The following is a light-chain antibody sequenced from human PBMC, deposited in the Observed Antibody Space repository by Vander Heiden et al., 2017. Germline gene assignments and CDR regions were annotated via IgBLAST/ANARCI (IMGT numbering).Light chain of an antibody. V-gene: IGKV1-39*01. CDR1: QSISTY. CDR2: AAS. Sequence: DIQMTQSPSSLSASVGGRVTITCRASQSISTYLNWYQQKPGRAPKLLIYAASSLQSGVPSRFNGSGSGTDFTLTISSLQPEDFATYYCQQSDSIPRTFGQGTKVEVK. CDR3: QQSDSIPRT. J-gene: IGKJ1*01.